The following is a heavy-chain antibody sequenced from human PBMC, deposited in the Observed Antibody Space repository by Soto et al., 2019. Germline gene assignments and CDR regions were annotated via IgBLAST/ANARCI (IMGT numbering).Heavy chain of an antibody. CDR3: AAGFDFWSGYPYPFDY. CDR2: IYYSGST. D-gene: IGHD3-3*01. V-gene: IGHV4-59*01. CDR1: GFSISSYY. J-gene: IGHJ4*02. Sequence: SETLSLTCTVSGFSISSYYWSWSRQPPGKGLEWIGYIYYSGSTNYNPSLKSRVTISVDTSKNQFSLKLSSVTAADTAVYYCAAGFDFWSGYPYPFDYWGQGTLVTVSS.